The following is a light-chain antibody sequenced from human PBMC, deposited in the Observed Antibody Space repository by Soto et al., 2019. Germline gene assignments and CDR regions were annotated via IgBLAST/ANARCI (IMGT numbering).Light chain of an antibody. J-gene: IGKJ1*01. CDR1: QSVSSN. CDR3: QQYNNWPPDRT. Sequence: EIVMTQSPATLSVSPGERATLSCRASQSVSSNLAWYQQKPGQAPRLLIYGASTRATGIPARFSGSGSGTEFTITISSLQSEDFAIYFCQQYNNWPPDRTFGQGPKVEIK. CDR2: GAS. V-gene: IGKV3-15*01.